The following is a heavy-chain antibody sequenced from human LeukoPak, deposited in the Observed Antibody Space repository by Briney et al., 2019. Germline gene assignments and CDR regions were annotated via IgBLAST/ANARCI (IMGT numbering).Heavy chain of an antibody. CDR2: ISPNSGGT. D-gene: IGHD2-2*01. V-gene: IGHV1-2*02. CDR3: ARGIPNTRGVYLVGRFDP. Sequence: ASVNVSCKASGYTFTGYYMHWVRQAPGQGLEWMGWISPNSGGTNYAQKFQGRVTMTRDTSISTAYMELSRLRSDDTAVYYCARGIPNTRGVYLVGRFDPWGQGTLVTVSS. J-gene: IGHJ5*02. CDR1: GYTFTGYY.